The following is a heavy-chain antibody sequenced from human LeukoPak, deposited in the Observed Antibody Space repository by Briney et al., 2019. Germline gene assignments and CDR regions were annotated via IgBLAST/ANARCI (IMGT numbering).Heavy chain of an antibody. Sequence: SETLSLTCTVSGDSITSTPYYWGWIRQSPGKGLEWIGIIYYSGSTYYNPSLKSRVNMSVDTSKNQFSLKLNSVTAADTAVYFCARHLNSGGNSPLVYWGQGTLVTVSS. J-gene: IGHJ4*02. V-gene: IGHV4-39*01. CDR1: GDSITSTPYY. CDR2: IYYSGST. CDR3: ARHLNSGGNSPLVY. D-gene: IGHD4-23*01.